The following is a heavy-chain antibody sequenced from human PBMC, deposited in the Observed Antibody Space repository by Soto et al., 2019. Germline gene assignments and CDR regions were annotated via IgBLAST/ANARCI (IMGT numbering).Heavy chain of an antibody. CDR2: ISYDGSNE. Sequence: GGSLRLSCAVSGLTFSSYGMHWVRQAPGKGLEWVAHISYDGSNEHYVDSVKGRFTISRDNAKNSLYLQMNSLRAEDTALYYCARLYSSGWYGPGRYWGQGTLVTVSS. V-gene: IGHV3-30*03. CDR1: GLTFSSYG. J-gene: IGHJ4*02. D-gene: IGHD6-19*01. CDR3: ARLYSSGWYGPGRY.